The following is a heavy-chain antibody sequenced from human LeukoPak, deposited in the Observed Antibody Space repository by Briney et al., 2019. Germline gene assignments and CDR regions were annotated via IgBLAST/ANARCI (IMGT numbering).Heavy chain of an antibody. CDR3: AIAAHGTTFFDY. V-gene: IGHV5-51*01. J-gene: IGHJ4*02. CDR1: GYSFTIYW. CDR2: IYPADSDT. D-gene: IGHD6-13*01. Sequence: GESLKISCQGSGYSFTIYWIAWVRQMPGKGLEWVGIIYPADSDTRYSPSFQGQVTISADKSISTPYLKWTNLKASDTAMYYCAIAAHGTTFFDYWGQGTLVTVSS.